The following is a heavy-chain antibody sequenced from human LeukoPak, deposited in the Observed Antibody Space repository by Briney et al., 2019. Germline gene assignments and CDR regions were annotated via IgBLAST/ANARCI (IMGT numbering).Heavy chain of an antibody. CDR3: ARHSYGLDRFDP. CDR2: IYHSGST. V-gene: IGHV4-38-2*01. Sequence: SETLSLTCAVSGYSISSGYYWGWIRQPPGKGLEWIGSIYHSGSTYYNPPLKSRVTISVDTSKNQFSLKLSSVTAADTAVYYCARHSYGLDRFDPWGQGTLVTVSS. D-gene: IGHD5-18*01. CDR1: GYSISSGYY. J-gene: IGHJ5*02.